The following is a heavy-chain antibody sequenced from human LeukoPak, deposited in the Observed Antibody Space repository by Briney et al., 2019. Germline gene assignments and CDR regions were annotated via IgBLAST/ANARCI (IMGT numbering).Heavy chain of an antibody. D-gene: IGHD4-23*01. V-gene: IGHV4-34*01. CDR3: ARRRGGNRLPFDY. Sequence: PSETLSLTCAVYGGSFSGYYWSWIRQPPGRGLEWIGEINHSGSTNYNPSLKSRVTISVDTSKNQFSLKLSSVTAADTAVYYCARRRGGNRLPFDYWGQGTLVTVSS. CDR2: INHSGST. CDR1: GGSFSGYY. J-gene: IGHJ4*02.